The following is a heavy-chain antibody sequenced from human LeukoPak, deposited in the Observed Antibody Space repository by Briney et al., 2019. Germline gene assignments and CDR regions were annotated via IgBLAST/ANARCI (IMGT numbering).Heavy chain of an antibody. CDR3: ARGTSSTPHYDILTGPRGWFDP. CDR2: IIPILGIA. V-gene: IGHV1-69*02. CDR1: GGTFSSYT. Sequence: SVKVSCKASGGTFSSYTISWVRQAPGQGLEWMGRIIPILGIANYAQKFQGRVTITADKSTSTAYMELSSLRSEDAAVYYCARGTSSTPHYDILTGPRGWFDPWGQGTLVTVSS. J-gene: IGHJ5*02. D-gene: IGHD3-9*01.